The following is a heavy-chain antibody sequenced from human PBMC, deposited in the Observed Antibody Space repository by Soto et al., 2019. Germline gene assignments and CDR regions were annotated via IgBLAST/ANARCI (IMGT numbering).Heavy chain of an antibody. Sequence: PGGSLRLSCAASGFTFDDYAMHWVRQAPGKGLEWVSGISWNSGSIGYADSVKGRFTISRDNAKNSLYLQMNSLRAEDTALYYCAKDIGFGTMIVVGGFDYWGQGTLVTVSS. CDR2: ISWNSGSI. V-gene: IGHV3-9*01. CDR1: GFTFDDYA. J-gene: IGHJ4*02. CDR3: AKDIGFGTMIVVGGFDY. D-gene: IGHD3-22*01.